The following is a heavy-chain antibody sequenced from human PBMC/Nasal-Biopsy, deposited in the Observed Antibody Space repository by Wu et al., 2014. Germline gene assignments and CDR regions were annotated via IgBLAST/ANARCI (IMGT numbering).Heavy chain of an antibody. V-gene: IGHV3-21*06. Sequence: LRLSCATSGFVFTNFGMNWVRQAPGKGLEWVSSISSNGLVKFYSDSVSGRFTISRDNADNSLSLLMDSLSDEDTAVYYCARGSGAVGAIRPFDSWGPGNPSHRLL. J-gene: IGHJ4*02. D-gene: IGHD1-26*01. CDR3: ARGSGAVGAIRPFDS. CDR2: ISSNGLVK. CDR1: GFVFTNFG.